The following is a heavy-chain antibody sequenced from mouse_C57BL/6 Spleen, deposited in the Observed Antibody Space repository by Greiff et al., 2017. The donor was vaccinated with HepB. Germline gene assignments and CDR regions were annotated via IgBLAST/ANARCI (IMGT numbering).Heavy chain of an antibody. CDR2: IDPSDSYT. CDR3: ARSTVVATNAMDY. V-gene: IGHV1-69*01. Sequence: QVQLQQPGAELVMPGASVKLSCKASGYTFTSYWMHWVKQRPGQGLEWSGEIDPSDSYTNYNQKFKGKSTLTVDKSASTAYMQLSSLTSEDSAVYYCARSTVVATNAMDYWGQGTSVTVSS. D-gene: IGHD1-1*01. J-gene: IGHJ4*01. CDR1: GYTFTSYW.